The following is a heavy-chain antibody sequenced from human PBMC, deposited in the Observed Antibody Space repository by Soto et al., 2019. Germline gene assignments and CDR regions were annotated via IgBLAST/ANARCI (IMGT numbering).Heavy chain of an antibody. D-gene: IGHD6-6*01. CDR2: IYYSGST. J-gene: IGHJ5*02. CDR1: VGSISSGGYY. V-gene: IGHV4-31*03. Sequence: LSLTCTVSVGSISSGGYYWSWIRQRPGKGLEWIGYIYYSGSTYYNPSLKSRVTISVDTSKNQFSLKLSSVTAADTAVYYCARAGIAARYGNWFDPWGQGTLVTVS. CDR3: ARAGIAARYGNWFDP.